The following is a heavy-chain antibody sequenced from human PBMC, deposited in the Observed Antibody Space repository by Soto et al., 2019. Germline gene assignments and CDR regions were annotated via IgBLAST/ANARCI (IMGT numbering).Heavy chain of an antibody. CDR2: ISYDGSNK. CDR3: AKDAYGVVVPAGYMDV. J-gene: IGHJ6*03. Sequence: PGGSLRLSCAASGFTFSSYGMHWVRQAPGKGLEWVAVISYDGSNKYYADSVKGRFTISRDNSKNTLYLQMNSLRAEDTAVYYCAKDAYGVVVPAGYMDVWGKGTTVTVSS. CDR1: GFTFSSYG. V-gene: IGHV3-30*18. D-gene: IGHD2-2*01.